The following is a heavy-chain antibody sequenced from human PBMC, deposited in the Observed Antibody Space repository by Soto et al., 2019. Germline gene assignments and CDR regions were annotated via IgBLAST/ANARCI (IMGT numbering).Heavy chain of an antibody. CDR3: ARDIVVVPAAIGLQHYYYYYGMDV. D-gene: IGHD2-2*02. CDR1: GFTFSSYA. CDR2: ISCDGSNK. V-gene: IGHV3-30-3*01. Sequence: QVQLVESGGGVVQPGRSLRLSCAASGFTFSSYAMHWVRQAPGKGLEWVAVISCDGSNKYYADSVKGRFTISRDNSKNTLYLQMNSLRAEDTAVYYCARDIVVVPAAIGLQHYYYYYGMDVWGQGTTVTVSS. J-gene: IGHJ6*02.